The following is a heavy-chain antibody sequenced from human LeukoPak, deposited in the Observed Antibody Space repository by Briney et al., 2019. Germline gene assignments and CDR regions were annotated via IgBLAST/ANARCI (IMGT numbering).Heavy chain of an antibody. D-gene: IGHD2-2*01. J-gene: IGHJ5*02. Sequence: GGSLRLSCAASGFTFSSYGMHWVRQAPGKGLEWVAVISYDGSNKYYADSVKGRFTISRDNSKNTLYLQMNSLRAEDTAVYYCAKGALGYCSSTSCYRGARHDWFDPWGQGTLVTVSS. CDR2: ISYDGSNK. CDR3: AKGALGYCSSTSCYRGARHDWFDP. CDR1: GFTFSSYG. V-gene: IGHV3-30*18.